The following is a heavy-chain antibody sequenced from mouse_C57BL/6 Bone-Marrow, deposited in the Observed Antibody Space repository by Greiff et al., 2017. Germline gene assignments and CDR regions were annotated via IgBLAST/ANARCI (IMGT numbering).Heavy chain of an antibody. J-gene: IGHJ3*01. CDR1: GYTFTSYG. Sequence: QVQLQQSGAELARPGASVKLSCKASGYTFTSYGISWVKQRTGQGLEWIGEIYPRSGNTYYNEKFKGKATLTADTSSSTAYMGLSSLTSEDSAVSFCARVRVYYYGSSFAWFAYWGQGTLVTVSA. CDR3: ARVRVYYYGSSFAWFAY. D-gene: IGHD1-1*01. V-gene: IGHV1-81*01. CDR2: IYPRSGNT.